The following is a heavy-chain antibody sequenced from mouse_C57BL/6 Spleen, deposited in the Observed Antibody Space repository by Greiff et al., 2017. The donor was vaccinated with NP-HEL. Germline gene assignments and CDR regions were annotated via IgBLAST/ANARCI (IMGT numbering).Heavy chain of an antibody. V-gene: IGHV5-9*01. D-gene: IGHD2-3*01. CDR1: GFTFSSYT. CDR2: ISGGGGNT. J-gene: IGHJ4*01. Sequence: EVQLVESGGGLVKPGGSLKLSCAASGFTFSSYTMSWVRQTPEKRLEWVATISGGGGNTYYPDSVKGRFTISRDNAKNTLYLQMSSLRSEDTALYYCARDGYYLYYYAMDYWGQGTSVTVSS. CDR3: ARDGYYLYYYAMDY.